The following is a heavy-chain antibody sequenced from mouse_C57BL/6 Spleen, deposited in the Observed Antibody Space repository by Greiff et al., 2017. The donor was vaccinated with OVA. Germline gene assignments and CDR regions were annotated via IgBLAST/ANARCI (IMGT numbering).Heavy chain of an antibody. D-gene: IGHD1-1*01. CDR2: INPNNGGT. V-gene: IGHV1-26*01. Sequence: EVQLQQSGPELVKPGASVKISCKASGYTFTDYYMNWVKQSHGKSLEWIGDINPNNGGTSYNQKFKGKATLTVDKSSSTAYMELRSLTSEDSAVYYCAITYGSSYYYAMDYWGQGTSVTVSS. J-gene: IGHJ4*01. CDR1: GYTFTDYY. CDR3: AITYGSSYYYAMDY.